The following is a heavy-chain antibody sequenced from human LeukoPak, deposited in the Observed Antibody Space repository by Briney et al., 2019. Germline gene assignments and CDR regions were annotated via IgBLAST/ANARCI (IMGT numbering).Heavy chain of an antibody. D-gene: IGHD6-13*01. J-gene: IGHJ4*02. Sequence: GGSLRLSCAASGFTFSSYAMSWVRQAPGKGLEWVSAIGGSGGSTYYADSVKGRFTISRDNSKNTLYLQMNSLRAEDTAVYYCAKDRDVGQYSIGYFDYWGQGTLVTVSS. CDR2: IGGSGGST. V-gene: IGHV3-23*01. CDR1: GFTFSSYA. CDR3: AKDRDVGQYSIGYFDY.